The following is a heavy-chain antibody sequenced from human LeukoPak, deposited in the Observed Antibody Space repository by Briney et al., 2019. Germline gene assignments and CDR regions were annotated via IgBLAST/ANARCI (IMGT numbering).Heavy chain of an antibody. Sequence: GGSLRLSCAASGFTFSSYSMNWVRQAPGKGLEWVSYISSSSGTIYYADSVKGRFTISRDNAKNSLYLQMNSLRAEDTAVYYCASLYSYGHTNWGQGTLVAVSS. CDR1: GFTFSSYS. J-gene: IGHJ4*02. D-gene: IGHD5-18*01. CDR2: ISSSSGTI. CDR3: ASLYSYGHTN. V-gene: IGHV3-48*01.